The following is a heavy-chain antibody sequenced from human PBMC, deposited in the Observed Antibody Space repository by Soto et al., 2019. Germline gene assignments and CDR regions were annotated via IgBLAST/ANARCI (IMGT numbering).Heavy chain of an antibody. J-gene: IGHJ4*02. CDR1: GGSISSYY. V-gene: IGHV4-59*08. CDR2: IYYSGST. D-gene: IGHD3-10*01. CDR3: ARLVGSDGTVDY. Sequence: SETLSLTCTVSGGSISSYYWSWIRQPPGKGLEWIGYIYYSGSTNYNPSLKSRVTISVDTSKNQFSLKLSSVTAADTAVYYCARLVGSDGTVDYWGQGTLVTVSS.